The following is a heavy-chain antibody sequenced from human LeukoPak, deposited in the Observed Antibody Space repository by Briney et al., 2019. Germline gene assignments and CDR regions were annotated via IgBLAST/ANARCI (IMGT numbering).Heavy chain of an antibody. D-gene: IGHD1-1*01. CDR3: ARGTQLIDY. CDR1: GYMFTGYY. V-gene: IGHV1-2*06. J-gene: IGHJ4*02. CDR2: INPDSGGT. Sequence: GASVKVSCKASGYMFTGYYIHWVRQAPGQGLEWMGRINPDSGGTNYAQKFQGRVTMTRVTSIKTAYMLRSSLRSDDTAVYYCARGTQLIDYWGQGTLVTVSS.